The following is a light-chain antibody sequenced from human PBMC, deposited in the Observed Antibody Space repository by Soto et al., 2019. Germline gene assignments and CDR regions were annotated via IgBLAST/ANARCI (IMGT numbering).Light chain of an antibody. Sequence: EIVLTQSPASLSLSPGERATLSCRASQSVGSHFAWYQQKPGQGPRLVIYDISKRATGIPARFSGNGFGTDFTLTISSLEPEDFAVYFCQQRSAWPLTFGGGTKVEI. CDR3: QQRSAWPLT. J-gene: IGKJ4*01. V-gene: IGKV3-11*01. CDR2: DIS. CDR1: QSVGSH.